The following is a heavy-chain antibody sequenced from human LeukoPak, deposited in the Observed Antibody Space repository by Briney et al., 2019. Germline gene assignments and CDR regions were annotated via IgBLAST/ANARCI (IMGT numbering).Heavy chain of an antibody. CDR3: ARTPRYGDYFDY. Sequence: SETLSLTCTVSGGSISSSSYYWGWIRQPPGKGLEWIGSIFYSGSTFYNTSLKSRVTISVDTSKNQFSLKLSSVTAADTAVYYCARTPRYGDYFDYWGQGTLVTVSS. CDR2: IFYSGST. CDR1: GGSISSSSYY. V-gene: IGHV4-39*07. J-gene: IGHJ4*02. D-gene: IGHD4-17*01.